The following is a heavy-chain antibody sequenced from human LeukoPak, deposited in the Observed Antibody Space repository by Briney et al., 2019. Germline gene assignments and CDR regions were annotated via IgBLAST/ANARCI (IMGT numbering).Heavy chain of an antibody. CDR1: GFTFGSYD. J-gene: IGHJ4*02. CDR2: ITGGGGRT. Sequence: GGSQRLSCAASGFTFGSYDMSWVRQAPGKGLEWVSAITGGGGRTWYADSVKGRFTISRDNSKNTLYLQMNSLRAEDTAVYYCANNYSVGANPGDYWGQGTLVTVSS. D-gene: IGHD1-26*01. CDR3: ANNYSVGANPGDY. V-gene: IGHV3-23*01.